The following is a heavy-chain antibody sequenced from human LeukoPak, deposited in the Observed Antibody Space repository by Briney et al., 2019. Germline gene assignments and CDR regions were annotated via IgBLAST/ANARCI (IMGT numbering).Heavy chain of an antibody. J-gene: IGHJ6*02. D-gene: IGHD3-9*01. V-gene: IGHV1-58*01. CDR3: ATDPNYDILTGYSIYGMDV. CDR2: IVVCSGNT. Sequence: ASVKVSRKASGFTLTSSSVQGVRQARGQRLEWIGWIVVCSGNTNYAQKFQERVTITRDMSTSTAYMELSSLRSEDTAVYYCATDPNYDILTGYSIYGMDVWGQGTTVTVSS. CDR1: GFTLTSSS.